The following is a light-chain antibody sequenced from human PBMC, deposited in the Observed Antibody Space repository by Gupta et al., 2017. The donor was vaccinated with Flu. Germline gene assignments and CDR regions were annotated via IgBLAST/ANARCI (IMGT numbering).Light chain of an antibody. J-gene: IGKJ1*01. CDR1: QSLLHSDGMTY. CDR2: EGS. V-gene: IGKV2D-29*01. Sequence: DIVMTQPPLSLSVTPGQPASIACKSSQSLLHSDGMTYFQWYLQKPGQPPQLLIYEGSNRFSGGPDRFSGRGLGKDFTLKISRGEAEDVGVYYGMQSVHFRTFGQGTKVEI. CDR3: MQSVHFRT.